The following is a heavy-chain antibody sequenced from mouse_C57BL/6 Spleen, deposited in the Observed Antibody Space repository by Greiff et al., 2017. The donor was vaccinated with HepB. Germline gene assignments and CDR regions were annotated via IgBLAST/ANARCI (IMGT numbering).Heavy chain of an antibody. CDR2: INPSNGGT. J-gene: IGHJ4*01. CDR3: ARSRNYYYAMDY. Sequence: QVQLQQSGTELVKPGASVKLSCKASGYTFTSYWMHWVKQRPGQGLEWIGNINPSNGGTNYNEKFKSKATLTVDKSSSTAYMQLSSLTSEDSAVYYCARSRNYYYAMDYWGQGTSVTVSS. V-gene: IGHV1-53*01. CDR1: GYTFTSYW.